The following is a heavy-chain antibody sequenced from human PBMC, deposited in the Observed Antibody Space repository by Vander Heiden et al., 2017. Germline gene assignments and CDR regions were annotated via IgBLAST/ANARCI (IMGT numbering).Heavy chain of an antibody. V-gene: IGHV1-2*02. Sequence: QVQLVQAGAEVKKPGAAVKVSCKASGYTVIGYYMHWVRMAPGQGLEWMGWINPNSGDTNYAKKFQSRVTMTRDTSISTAYMELRRLRSDDMAVYYCATYRSSWFYFDYWGQGTLVTVSS. CDR3: ATYRSSWFYFDY. J-gene: IGHJ4*02. CDR2: INPNSGDT. D-gene: IGHD6-13*01. CDR1: GYTVIGYY.